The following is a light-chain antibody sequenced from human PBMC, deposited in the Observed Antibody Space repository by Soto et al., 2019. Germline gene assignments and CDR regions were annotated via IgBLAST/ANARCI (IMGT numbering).Light chain of an antibody. CDR3: QQFGSSPRT. CDR2: GIF. V-gene: IGKV3-20*01. Sequence: ELVLTQSPRTLSLSPGERATLSCRASQSVGSDYVAWYQHRPGQAPRLLFSGIFRRATGIPDRFSGSGSGTDFTLTINRLEPEDFAVYYCQQFGSSPRTFGQGTKV. J-gene: IGKJ1*01. CDR1: QSVGSDY.